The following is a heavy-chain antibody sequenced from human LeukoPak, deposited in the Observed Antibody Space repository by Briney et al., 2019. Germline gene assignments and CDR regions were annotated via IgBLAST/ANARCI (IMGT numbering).Heavy chain of an antibody. D-gene: IGHD2-8*02. V-gene: IGHV3-23*01. J-gene: IGHJ5*02. CDR1: GFTFSNYA. Sequence: GGSLRLSCAASGFTFSNYAMSWVRQAPGKGLEWVSAISGGGDYTYYADSVKGRFTISRDNSKNTLYLQMNSLRAEDTAVYYCANGYCTGDNCRTHYNWFDPWGQGTLVTVSS. CDR2: ISGGGDYT. CDR3: ANGYCTGDNCRTHYNWFDP.